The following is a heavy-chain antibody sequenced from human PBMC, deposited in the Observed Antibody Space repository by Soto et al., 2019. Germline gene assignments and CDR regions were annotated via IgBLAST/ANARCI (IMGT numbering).Heavy chain of an antibody. D-gene: IGHD3-10*01. CDR1: GGSISSGDYY. CDR2: IYYSGRT. CDR3: ATEAGEYVQH. J-gene: IGHJ1*01. Sequence: QVQLQESGPGLVKPSQTLSLTCTVSGGSISSGDYYWSWIRHTPGKGLEWIGYIYYSGRTYYNPSLKSRVTISVDTSKNQFSLKLSSVTAADTAVYYFATEAGEYVQHGGQGTLVTVSS. V-gene: IGHV4-30-4*01.